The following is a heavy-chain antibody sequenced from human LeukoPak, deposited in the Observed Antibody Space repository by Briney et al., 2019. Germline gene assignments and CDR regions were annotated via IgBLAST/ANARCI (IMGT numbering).Heavy chain of an antibody. D-gene: IGHD5-18*01. CDR3: AKQDTSMDYFDY. CDR1: GFSFSSYW. Sequence: GGSLRLSCAASGFSFSSYWMSWVGQAPGKGLEWVANIKHDGREKYYVDSVKGRFTISRDNSKNTLYLQMNSLRAEDTAIYYCAKQDTSMDYFDYWGRGTLVSVSS. CDR2: IKHDGREK. V-gene: IGHV3-7*03. J-gene: IGHJ4*02.